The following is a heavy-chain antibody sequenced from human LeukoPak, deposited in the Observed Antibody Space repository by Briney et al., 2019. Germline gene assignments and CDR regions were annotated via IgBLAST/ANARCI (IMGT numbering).Heavy chain of an antibody. V-gene: IGHV3-48*03. CDR3: ARFYYGSGSGGFDY. CDR2: ISSSGSTI. Sequence: GGSLRLSCAASGFTFSSYEMNWVRQAPGKGLEWVSYISSSGSTINHADSVKGRFTISRDNAKNSLYLQMNSLRGEDTAVYYCARFYYGSGSGGFDYWGQGTLVTVSS. CDR1: GFTFSSYE. D-gene: IGHD3-10*01. J-gene: IGHJ4*02.